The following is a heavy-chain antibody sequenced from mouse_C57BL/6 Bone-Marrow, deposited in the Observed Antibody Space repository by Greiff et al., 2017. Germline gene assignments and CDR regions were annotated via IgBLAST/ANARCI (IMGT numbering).Heavy chain of an antibody. Sequence: VQLQQSGAELVRPGASVTMSCKASGYTFTDYEMHWVKQTHVHGLEWIGAIDPESGGTAYNQKFKGKAILTTDKSSSTAYMELRSLTSEDSAVYYWTRSRHYVDYWGQGTTLTVSS. CDR1: GYTFTDYE. D-gene: IGHD3-3*01. V-gene: IGHV1-15*01. CDR3: TRSRHYVDY. J-gene: IGHJ2*01. CDR2: IDPESGGT.